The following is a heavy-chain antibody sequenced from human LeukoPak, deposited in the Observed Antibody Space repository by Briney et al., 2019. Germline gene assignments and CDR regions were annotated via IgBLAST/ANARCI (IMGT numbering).Heavy chain of an antibody. CDR3: AKDIPVGYCSGGSCPEYYYGMDV. J-gene: IGHJ6*04. CDR2: ISYDGSNK. D-gene: IGHD2-15*01. V-gene: IGHV3-30*18. CDR1: GFTLSSYG. Sequence: PGRSLRLSCAASGFTLSSYGMHWVRQAPGKGLEWVAVISYDGSNKYYADSVKGRFTISRDNSKNTLYLQMNSLRAEDTAVYYCAKDIPVGYCSGGSCPEYYYGMDVWGKGTTVTVSS.